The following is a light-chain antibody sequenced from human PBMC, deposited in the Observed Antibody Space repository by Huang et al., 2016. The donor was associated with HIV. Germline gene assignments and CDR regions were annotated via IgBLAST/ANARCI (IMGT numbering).Light chain of an antibody. Sequence: EIVMTQSPATLSVSPGEGATFSCRASQSVNSNLAWYQQKPGQAPRLLIYGASTRATGIPGRFSGSGSGTEFTLTISSLQSGDFAVYYCLQYNKWPPYTFGQGTNLEIK. CDR1: QSVNSN. CDR3: LQYNKWPPYT. J-gene: IGKJ2*01. CDR2: GAS. V-gene: IGKV3-15*01.